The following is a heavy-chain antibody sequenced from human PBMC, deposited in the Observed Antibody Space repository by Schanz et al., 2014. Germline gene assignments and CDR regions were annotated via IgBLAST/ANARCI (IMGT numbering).Heavy chain of an antibody. V-gene: IGHV3-33*01. CDR3: ARGTDWNLHY. CDR1: GFSLNTYG. Sequence: QAQLMESGGGVVQPGTSLILSCSVSGFSLNTYGIHWFRQPAGKGLEWVAVIWNNGVTKYYADSVRGRFTVSRDSGQNSLYLQMNSLRAGDTAVYYCARGTDWNLHYWGQGALVTGSS. CDR2: IWNNGVTK. D-gene: IGHD1-1*01. J-gene: IGHJ4*02.